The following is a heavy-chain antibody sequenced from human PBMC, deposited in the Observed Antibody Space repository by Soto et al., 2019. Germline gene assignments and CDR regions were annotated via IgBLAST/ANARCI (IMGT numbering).Heavy chain of an antibody. D-gene: IGHD6-6*01. J-gene: IGHJ4*02. CDR3: ARTYPSTARDVDY. CDR1: GFTFSNYW. V-gene: IGHV3-7*05. Sequence: EVQLVESGGGLVQPGGSLRLSCAASGFTFSNYWMSWVRQAPGKGLEWVANIKQDGGGKHYVDSVKGRFTISRDNADNSLYLQMNNLRAEDTAVYYCARTYPSTARDVDYWGQGTLVTVSS. CDR2: IKQDGGGK.